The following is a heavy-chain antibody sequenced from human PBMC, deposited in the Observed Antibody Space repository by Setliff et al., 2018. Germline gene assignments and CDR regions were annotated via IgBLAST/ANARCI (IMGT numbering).Heavy chain of an antibody. Sequence: SVKVSCKASGGTFSSYAISWVRQAPGQGLEWMGGIIPIFGTANYAQKFQGRVTITADKSTSTAYMELSSLRSEDTAVYYCAGNNAHLEWLFAWFDPWGQGTLVTVSS. D-gene: IGHD3-3*01. CDR3: AGNNAHLEWLFAWFDP. J-gene: IGHJ5*02. CDR2: IIPIFGTA. V-gene: IGHV1-69*06. CDR1: GGTFSSYA.